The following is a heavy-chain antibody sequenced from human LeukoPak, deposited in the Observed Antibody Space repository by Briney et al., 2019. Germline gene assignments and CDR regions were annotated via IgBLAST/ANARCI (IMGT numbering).Heavy chain of an antibody. J-gene: IGHJ4*02. CDR1: GYTFTSYG. CDR3: ARGPPAWEQWLVLSAY. Sequence: GASVKVSCKASGYTFTSYGISWVRQVPGQGLEWMGWISAYNGNTNYAQKLQGRVTMTTDTSTSTAYMELRSLRSDDTAVYYCARGPPAWEQWLVLSAYWGQGTLVTVSS. CDR2: ISAYNGNT. V-gene: IGHV1-18*01. D-gene: IGHD6-19*01.